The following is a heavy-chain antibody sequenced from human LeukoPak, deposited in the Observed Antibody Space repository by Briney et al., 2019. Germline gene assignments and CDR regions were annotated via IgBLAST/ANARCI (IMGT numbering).Heavy chain of an antibody. CDR1: GFTFSDHY. D-gene: IGHD3-10*01. CDR3: ARTRWFGELGANDAFDV. J-gene: IGHJ3*01. Sequence: GGSLRLSCAASGFTFSDHYMDWVRQATGKGLEWVGRIQNKANSYITEYAASVKGRFTISRDDSKNSLYLEMNSLRAEDTAVYYCARTRWFGELGANDAFDVWGQGTMVTVSS. V-gene: IGHV3-72*01. CDR2: IQNKANSYIT.